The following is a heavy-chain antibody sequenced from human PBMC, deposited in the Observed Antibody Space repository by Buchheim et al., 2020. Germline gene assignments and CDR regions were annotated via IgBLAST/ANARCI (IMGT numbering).Heavy chain of an antibody. J-gene: IGHJ4*02. D-gene: IGHD4-11*01. CDR1: GGSFSGYF. CDR3: ARDGYSRTFDY. V-gene: IGHV4-34*01. CDR2: ISDSGST. Sequence: QVQLQQWGAGLLKPSETLSLTCAVYGGSFSGYFWSWIRQPPGKGLEWIGLISDSGSTTYNPSLKSRVTISEDTSKNQISVKLSSVTAADTAVYCCARDGYSRTFDYWGQGTL.